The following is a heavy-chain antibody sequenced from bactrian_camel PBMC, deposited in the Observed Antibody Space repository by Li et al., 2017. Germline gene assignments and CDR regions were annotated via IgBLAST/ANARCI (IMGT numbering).Heavy chain of an antibody. Sequence: QLVESGGGSVQAGGSLRLSCAASGIPFSSYCMAWFRQAPGKEREGVATAYTRGGGVHYADSVKGRFTISHDSATNTVSLQMNSLSPDDSGTYYCAYESGTTPDLCRRRGPGGYFGQGTQVTVS. D-gene: IGHD7*01. V-gene: IGHV3S25*01. J-gene: IGHJ4*01. CDR1: GIPFSSYC. CDR2: AYTRGGGV.